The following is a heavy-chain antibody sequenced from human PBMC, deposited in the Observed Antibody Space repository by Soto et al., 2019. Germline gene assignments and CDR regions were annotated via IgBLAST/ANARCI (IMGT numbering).Heavy chain of an antibody. V-gene: IGHV3-23*01. CDR3: AKWRGNGDWDFDY. CDR2: ITDSGGST. CDR1: GFTFSTYV. D-gene: IGHD3-9*01. Sequence: EVQLLESGGGLVQPGGSLRLSCAASGFTFSTYVMSWVRQAPGKGLEWVSSITDSGGSTYYADSVKGRFTISRDNSKNTLYLQMNSLRGEYTAVYYCAKWRGNGDWDFDYWGQGTLVTVSS. J-gene: IGHJ4*02.